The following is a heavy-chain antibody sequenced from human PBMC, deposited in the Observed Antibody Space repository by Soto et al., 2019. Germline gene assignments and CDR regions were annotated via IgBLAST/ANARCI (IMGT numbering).Heavy chain of an antibody. D-gene: IGHD3-10*01. CDR2: IYYSGST. CDR3: ARRVGFYGWGYYYMDV. CDR1: GGSISSYY. Sequence: QVQLQESGPGLVKPSETLSLTCTVSGGSISSYYWSWIRQPPGKGLEWIGYIYYSGSTNYNPSLKSRVTISVDTSKNQFSLKLSSVTAADTAVYYCARRVGFYGWGYYYMDVWGKGTTVTVSS. J-gene: IGHJ6*03. V-gene: IGHV4-59*08.